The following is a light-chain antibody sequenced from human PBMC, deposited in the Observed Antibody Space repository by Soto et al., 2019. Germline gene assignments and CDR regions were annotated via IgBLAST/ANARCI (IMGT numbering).Light chain of an antibody. V-gene: IGKV3-15*01. Sequence: EIVMTKSPATLSVSPGETATLSCETSQSVDSLLAWYQQKPGQAPRLLIYRASTRTTGIPARFSGSGSGTEFTLTINSLQSEDFAVYYCQQYNNWPITFGHGTRLEIK. CDR2: RAS. CDR3: QQYNNWPIT. CDR1: QSVDSL. J-gene: IGKJ5*01.